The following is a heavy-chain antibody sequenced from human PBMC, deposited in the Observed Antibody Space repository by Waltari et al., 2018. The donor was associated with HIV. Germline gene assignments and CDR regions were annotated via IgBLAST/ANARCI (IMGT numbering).Heavy chain of an antibody. CDR2: ITRGSSYL. D-gene: IGHD1-1*01. Sequence: EVRLVESGGGLVKPGGSLTLSCPASGFTFNPFPMTWVRLAPSKGLEWVSSITRGSSYLYYSDAVKGRFTVSRDNAKNSLFLQLKALTAEDTALYFCVRDRTSVTTGDFDSWGQGVPVTVSS. CDR1: GFTFNPFP. CDR3: VRDRTSVTTGDFDS. V-gene: IGHV3-21*02. J-gene: IGHJ4*02.